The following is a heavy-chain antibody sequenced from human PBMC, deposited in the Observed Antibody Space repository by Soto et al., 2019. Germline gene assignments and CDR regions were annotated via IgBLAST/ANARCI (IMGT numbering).Heavy chain of an antibody. CDR3: AKLVAVAGTQSDY. CDR1: GGTFSSYA. V-gene: IGHV1-69*13. D-gene: IGHD6-19*01. CDR2: IIPIFGTA. J-gene: IGHJ4*02. Sequence: ASVKVSCKASGGTFSSYAISWVRQAPGQGLEWMGGIIPIFGTANYAQKFQGRVTITADESTSTAYMELSSLRSEDTAVYYCAKLVAVAGTQSDYWGQGTLVTVSS.